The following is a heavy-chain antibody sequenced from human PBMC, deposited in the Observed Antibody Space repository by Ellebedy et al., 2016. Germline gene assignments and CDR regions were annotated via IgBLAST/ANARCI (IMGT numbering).Heavy chain of an antibody. D-gene: IGHD3-10*01. CDR3: TSLGGDLDY. Sequence: GGSLRLXXAASGFSLSSYWMHWVRQAPGKGLEWVALIWSDGSNKFYRDSVQGRFTISRDNSKNTLYLQMNSLRAEDTALYYCTSLGGDLDYWGQGTLVTVSS. V-gene: IGHV3-33*08. J-gene: IGHJ4*02. CDR1: GFSLSSYW. CDR2: IWSDGSNK.